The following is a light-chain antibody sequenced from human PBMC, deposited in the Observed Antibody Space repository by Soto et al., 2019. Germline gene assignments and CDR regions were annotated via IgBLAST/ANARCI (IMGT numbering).Light chain of an antibody. Sequence: EIVLTQSPATLSSSPGDTDTLSCRASQSIGNFLAWYQHKPGQAPRLLFYDASDRATGIPTRFSGSGSGTDFTLTISNLQPEDFAVYYCQQRSNWPTFGGGTKVEIK. J-gene: IGKJ4*01. CDR2: DAS. CDR3: QQRSNWPT. CDR1: QSIGNF. V-gene: IGKV3-11*01.